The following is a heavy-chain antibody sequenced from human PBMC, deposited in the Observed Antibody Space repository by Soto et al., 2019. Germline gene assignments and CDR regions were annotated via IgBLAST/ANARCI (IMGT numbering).Heavy chain of an antibody. CDR2: INYREFT. J-gene: IGHJ5*02. D-gene: IGHD4-4*01. V-gene: IGHV4-59*01. CDR3: AAVVRLGEYSFAGEWFDT. Sequence: PSETLSLTCTVSGGSIRSNSWTWLRQPPGKGLEWIGQINYREFTEYNPSLKSRITISVDTSKSQFSLNVSSVTTADTAVYYCAAVVRLGEYSFAGEWFDTWGQGTLVTVSS. CDR1: GGSIRSNS.